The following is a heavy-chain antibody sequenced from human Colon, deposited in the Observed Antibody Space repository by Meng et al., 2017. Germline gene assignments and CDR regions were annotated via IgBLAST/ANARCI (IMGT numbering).Heavy chain of an antibody. V-gene: IGHV3-21*01. CDR3: TRWSSASGHDY. Sequence: GESLKISCAASGFTFSSYAMNWVRQAPGKGLEWVSAISSSSSYKHYADSVKGRFTISRGNAKNSLYLQMNSLRAEDTAVYYCTRWSSASGHDYWGQGTLVTVSS. CDR2: ISSSSSYK. D-gene: IGHD6-19*01. J-gene: IGHJ4*02. CDR1: GFTFSSYA.